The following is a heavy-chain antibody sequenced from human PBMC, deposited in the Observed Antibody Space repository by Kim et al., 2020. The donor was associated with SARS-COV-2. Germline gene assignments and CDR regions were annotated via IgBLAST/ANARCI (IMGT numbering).Heavy chain of an antibody. J-gene: IGHJ4*02. CDR3: VKEGDYDILTGYLGLDY. V-gene: IGHV3-64D*06. CDR2: ISSNGGST. D-gene: IGHD3-9*01. Sequence: GGSLRLSCSASGFTFSSYAMHWVRQAPGKGLEYVSAISSNGGSTYYADSVKGRFTISRDNSKNTLYLQMCSLRAEDTAVYYCVKEGDYDILTGYLGLDYWGQGTLVTVSS. CDR1: GFTFSSYA.